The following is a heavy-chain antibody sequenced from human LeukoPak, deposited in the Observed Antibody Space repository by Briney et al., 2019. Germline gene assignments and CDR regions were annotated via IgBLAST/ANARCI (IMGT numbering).Heavy chain of an antibody. J-gene: IGHJ4*02. CDR2: IYWDDDK. Sequence: TLSLTCTVSGGSISSYYWSWIRQPPGKALEWLALIYWDDDKRYSPSLKSRLTITKDTSKNQVVLTMTNMDPVDTATYYCVYSVWQLPAYWGQGTLVTVSS. CDR1: GGSISSYYW. V-gene: IGHV2-5*08. D-gene: IGHD1-1*01. CDR3: VYSVWQLPAY.